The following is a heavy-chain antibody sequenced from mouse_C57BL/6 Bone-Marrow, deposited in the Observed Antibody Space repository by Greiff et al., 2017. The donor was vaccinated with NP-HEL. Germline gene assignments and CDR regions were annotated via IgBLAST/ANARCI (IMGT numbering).Heavy chain of an antibody. Sequence: EVQLQESGPGLAKPSQTLSLTCSVTGYSITSDYWNWIRKFPGNKLEYMGYISYSGSTYYNPSLKSRISITRDTAKKQYYLQLKSVTTEDTATYYCARAPLWLRRNYYAMDYWGQGTSVTVSS. V-gene: IGHV3-8*01. D-gene: IGHD2-2*01. CDR2: ISYSGST. J-gene: IGHJ4*01. CDR1: GYSITSDY. CDR3: ARAPLWLRRNYYAMDY.